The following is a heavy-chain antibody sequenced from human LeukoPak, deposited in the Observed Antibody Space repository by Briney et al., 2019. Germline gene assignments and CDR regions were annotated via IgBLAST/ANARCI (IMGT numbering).Heavy chain of an antibody. CDR2: ISGSGGST. CDR3: AKDRSSSWYGGWFDP. Sequence: PGGSLRLSSAASGLTSSSYAMSWVRQPPGKGLEWVSAISGSGGSTYYADSVKGRFTISRDNSKNTLYLQMNSLRAEDTAVYYCAKDRSSSWYGGWFDPWGQGTLVTVSS. CDR1: GLTSSSYA. J-gene: IGHJ5*02. V-gene: IGHV3-23*01. D-gene: IGHD6-13*01.